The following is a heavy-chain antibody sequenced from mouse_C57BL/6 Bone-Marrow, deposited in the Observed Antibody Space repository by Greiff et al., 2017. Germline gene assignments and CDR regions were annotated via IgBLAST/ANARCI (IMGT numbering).Heavy chain of an antibody. V-gene: IGHV1-80*01. CDR2: IYPGDGYT. Sequence: VQLQQSGAELVKPGASVKISCKASGYAFSSYWMNWVKQRPGKGLEWIGQIYPGDGYTNYNGKFKGKATLTTDKSSSTAYMQLSSLTSEDSAVYFCARGGVYYGSRHWYFDVWGTGTTVTVSS. D-gene: IGHD1-1*01. J-gene: IGHJ1*03. CDR1: GYAFSSYW. CDR3: ARGGVYYGSRHWYFDV.